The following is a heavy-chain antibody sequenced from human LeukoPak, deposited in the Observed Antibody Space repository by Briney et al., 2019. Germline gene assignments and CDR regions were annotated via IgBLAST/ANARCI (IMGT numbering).Heavy chain of an antibody. CDR1: GGSISSGGYY. V-gene: IGHV4-31*03. D-gene: IGHD3-9*01. CDR2: IYYSGST. J-gene: IGHJ3*02. CDR3: ASADYDMAFDI. Sequence: SQTLSLTCTVSGGSISSGGYYWSWIRQHPGKGLKWIGYIYYSGSTDYNPSLKSRFTMSVDTSKNQFSLKLSSVTAADTAVYYCASADYDMAFDIWGQGTMVTVSS.